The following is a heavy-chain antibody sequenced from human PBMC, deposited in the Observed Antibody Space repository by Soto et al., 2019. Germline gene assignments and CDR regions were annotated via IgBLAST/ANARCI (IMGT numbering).Heavy chain of an antibody. CDR1: GITSGSRA. CDR3: AYHPLAAARFFDY. J-gene: IGHJ4*02. CDR2: ITDTGGDA. D-gene: IGHD6-13*01. V-gene: IGHV3-23*01. Sequence: EVQLLESGGDLIQPGGSLRLSCVASGITSGSRAMSWVRQAPGEGLEWVSTITDTGGDAKYADSVRGRFTISRDNSKKTLYLQMSSLRADDSAVYYCAYHPLAAARFFDYWGQGTLVTVSS.